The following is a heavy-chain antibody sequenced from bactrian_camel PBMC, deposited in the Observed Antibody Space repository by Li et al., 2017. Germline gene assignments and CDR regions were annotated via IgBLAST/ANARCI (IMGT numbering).Heavy chain of an antibody. Sequence: VQLVESGGGLVQPGGSLTLACATSGFPFSAWAMSWVRQAPGKGLEWVSTIINGDGGITYYADSVKGRVTISRDNAKSTVYLQMTSLKPEDTAVYYCVSLVGRPLVHQGTQVTVS. V-gene: IGHV3S35*01. J-gene: IGHJ4*01. CDR2: INGDGGIT. D-gene: IGHD2*01. CDR1: GFPFSAWA.